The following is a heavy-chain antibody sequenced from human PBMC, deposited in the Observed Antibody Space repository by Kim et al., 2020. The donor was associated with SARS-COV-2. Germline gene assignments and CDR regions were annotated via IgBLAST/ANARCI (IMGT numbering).Heavy chain of an antibody. D-gene: IGHD7-27*01. V-gene: IGHV4-30-2*04. Sequence: TSYNPSLKSRVTISVDTSKNQFSLKLSSVTAADTAVYYCARDRTGGVFDYWGQGTLVTVSS. CDR3: ARDRTGGVFDY. J-gene: IGHJ4*02. CDR2: T.